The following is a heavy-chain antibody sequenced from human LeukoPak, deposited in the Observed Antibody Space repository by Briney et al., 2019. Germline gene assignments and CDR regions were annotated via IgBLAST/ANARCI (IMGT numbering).Heavy chain of an antibody. J-gene: IGHJ3*02. CDR1: GGSFSGYY. V-gene: IGHV4-34*01. CDR2: INHSGST. CDR3: ARLYSDYEGADAFDI. Sequence: SGTLSLTCAVYGGSFSGYYWSWIRQPPGKGLEWIGEINHSGSTNYNPSLKSRVTISVDTSKNQFSLKPSSVTAADTAVYYCARLYSDYEGADAFDIWGQGTTVTVSS. D-gene: IGHD5-12*01.